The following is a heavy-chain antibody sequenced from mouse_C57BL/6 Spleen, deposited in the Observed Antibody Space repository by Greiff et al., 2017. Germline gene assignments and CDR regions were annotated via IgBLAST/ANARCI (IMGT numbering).Heavy chain of an antibody. J-gene: IGHJ4*01. CDR1: GYTFTSYW. D-gene: IGHD2-12*01. CDR3: ARYYKDARDY. V-gene: IGHV1-50*01. CDR2: IDPSDSYT. Sequence: QVQLQQPGAELVKPGASVKLSCKASGYTFTSYWMQWVNQRPGQGLEWIGEIDPSDSYTNYNQKFKGKATLTVDTSSSTAYMQLSSLTSEDSAVYYCARYYKDARDYWGQGTSVTVSS.